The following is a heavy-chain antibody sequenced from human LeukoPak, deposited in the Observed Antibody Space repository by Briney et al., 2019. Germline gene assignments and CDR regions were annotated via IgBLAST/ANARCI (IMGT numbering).Heavy chain of an antibody. CDR3: AKSDRSEEVGGDY. Sequence: GGSLRLSCAASGFTFSSYGMHWVRQAPGKGLEWVAVISYDGSNKYYADSVKGRFTISRDNSKNTLYLQMNSLRAEDTAVYYCAKSDRSEEVGGDYWGQGTLVTVSS. J-gene: IGHJ4*02. D-gene: IGHD2-15*01. V-gene: IGHV3-30*18. CDR1: GFTFSSYG. CDR2: ISYDGSNK.